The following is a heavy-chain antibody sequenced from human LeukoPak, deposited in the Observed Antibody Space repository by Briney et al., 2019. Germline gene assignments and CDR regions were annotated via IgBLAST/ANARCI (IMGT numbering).Heavy chain of an antibody. D-gene: IGHD6-19*01. CDR3: ARVQWLVRGGDY. Sequence: GASVKVSCKASGYTFTSYDINWVRQATGQGLEWMGWINPNSGGTNYAQKLQGRVTMTTDTSTSTAYMELRSLRSDDTAVYYCARVQWLVRGGDYWGQGTLVTVSS. V-gene: IGHV1-18*01. CDR2: INPNSGGT. CDR1: GYTFTSYD. J-gene: IGHJ4*02.